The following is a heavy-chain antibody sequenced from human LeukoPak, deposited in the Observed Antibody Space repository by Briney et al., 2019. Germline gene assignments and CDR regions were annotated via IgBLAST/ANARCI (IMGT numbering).Heavy chain of an antibody. CDR2: IYYSGST. CDR1: GGSISSSNDY. D-gene: IGHD6-19*01. V-gene: IGHV4-39*01. Sequence: SETLSLTCTVSGGSISSSNDYWGWIRQPPGKGLEWIGNIYYSGSTYYKPSLKTRVTISVDTSKNQFSLKLTSVTAADTAVYYCARHASVDGNWPRPLDYWGQGSLVTVSS. J-gene: IGHJ4*02. CDR3: ARHASVDGNWPRPLDY.